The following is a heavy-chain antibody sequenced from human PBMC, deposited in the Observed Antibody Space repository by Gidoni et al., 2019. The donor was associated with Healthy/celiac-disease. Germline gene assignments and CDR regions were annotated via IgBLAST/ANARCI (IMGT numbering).Heavy chain of an antibody. CDR1: GFPFDDYT. CDR2: ISWDGGST. Sequence: EVQLVESGGVVVQPGGSLRLSCAASGFPFDDYTKHWVRQAPGKGLECVSLISWDGGSTYYADSVKGRFTISRDNSKNSLYLQMNSLRTEDTALYYCAKDNPQQRGALTYWGQGTLVTVSS. J-gene: IGHJ4*02. CDR3: AKDNPQQRGALTY. V-gene: IGHV3-43*01. D-gene: IGHD6-13*01.